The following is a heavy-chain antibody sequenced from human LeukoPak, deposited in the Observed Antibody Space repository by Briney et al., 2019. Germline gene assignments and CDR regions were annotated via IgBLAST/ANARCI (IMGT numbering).Heavy chain of an antibody. J-gene: IGHJ6*03. CDR3: ASVRRGFGESSKYYSYYYMDV. CDR1: GGSFSGYY. D-gene: IGHD3-10*01. CDR2: IYYSGST. V-gene: IGHV4-34*01. Sequence: PSETLSLTCAVYGGSFSGYYWGWIRQPPGKGLEWIGNIYYSGSTYCNPSLRSRVTISVDTSKNQFSLKLSAVTAADTAVYYCASVRRGFGESSKYYSYYYMDVWGNGTTVTISS.